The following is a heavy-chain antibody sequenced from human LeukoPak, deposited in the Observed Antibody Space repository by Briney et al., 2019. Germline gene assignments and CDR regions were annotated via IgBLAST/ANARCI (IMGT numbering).Heavy chain of an antibody. CDR2: ISSSGTTI. V-gene: IGHV3-48*01. D-gene: IGHD6-13*01. CDR1: GFTFSTYS. J-gene: IGHJ3*02. Sequence: GALRLSCAASGFTFSTYSMNWVRQAPGKGLEWVSYISSSGTTIYYADSVKGRFTISRDNAKNSLYLQMNGLRAEDTAVYYCTRDYSSSSGKHAFDIWGQGTMVTVSS. CDR3: TRDYSSSSGKHAFDI.